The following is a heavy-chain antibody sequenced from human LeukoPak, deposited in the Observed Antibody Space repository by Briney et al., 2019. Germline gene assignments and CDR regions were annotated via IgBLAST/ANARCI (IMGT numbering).Heavy chain of an antibody. J-gene: IGHJ4*02. CDR1: GFTFSSYW. V-gene: IGHV3-7*01. CDR2: IKQDGSEK. D-gene: IGHD1-26*01. Sequence: PGGSLRLSCAASGFTFSSYWMSWVRQAPGKGVEWVANIKQDGSEKYYVDSVKGRFTISRDNAKNSLYLQMNSLRAEDTAVYYCALGRGSYFPFDYWGQGTLVTVSS. CDR3: ALGRGSYFPFDY.